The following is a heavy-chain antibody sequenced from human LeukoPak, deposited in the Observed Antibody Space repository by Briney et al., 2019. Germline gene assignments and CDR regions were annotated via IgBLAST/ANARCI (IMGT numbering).Heavy chain of an antibody. CDR2: IKSKTDDGTI. J-gene: IGHJ4*02. CDR3: TTYLRATDFDY. V-gene: IGHV3-15*01. CDR1: GFTFSNAW. Sequence: GGSLRLSCAAPGFTFSNAWMSWGRQAPGKGLEWVGRIKSKTDDGTIDYAAPVKGRFTISRDDSKNTLYLQMNSLKTEDTAVYYCTTYLRATDFDYWGQGTLVTVSS. D-gene: IGHD5-12*01.